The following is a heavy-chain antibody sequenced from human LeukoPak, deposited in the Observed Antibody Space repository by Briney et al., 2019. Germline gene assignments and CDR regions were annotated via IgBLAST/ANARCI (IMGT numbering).Heavy chain of an antibody. Sequence: GGSLRLSCAASGFTFSSYRMKWVRQAPGKGLEWVSSISSSSTYIYYADSVKGRFTISRDNSKNTLYLQMNSLRAEDTAVYYCAHCPSGGSGSYSFDYWGQGTLVTVSS. J-gene: IGHJ4*02. CDR1: GFTFSSYR. D-gene: IGHD3-10*01. CDR2: ISSSSTYI. CDR3: AHCPSGGSGSYSFDY. V-gene: IGHV3-21*04.